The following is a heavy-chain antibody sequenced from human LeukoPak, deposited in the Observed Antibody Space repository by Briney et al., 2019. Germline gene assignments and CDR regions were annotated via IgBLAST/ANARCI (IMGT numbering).Heavy chain of an antibody. D-gene: IGHD3-3*01. CDR3: ARAPQGLRFLEWLLSLYFDY. V-gene: IGHV4-34*01. J-gene: IGHJ4*02. Sequence: SETLSLTCAVYGGSFSGYYWSWIRQPPGKGLEWIGEINHSGSTNYNPSLKSRVTISVDTSKNQFSLKLSSVTAADTAVYYCARAPQGLRFLEWLLSLYFDYWGQGTLVTVSS. CDR1: GGSFSGYY. CDR2: INHSGST.